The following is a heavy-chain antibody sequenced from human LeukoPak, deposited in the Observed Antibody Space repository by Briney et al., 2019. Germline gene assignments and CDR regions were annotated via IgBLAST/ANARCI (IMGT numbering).Heavy chain of an antibody. CDR3: ARGMQTYNCFDP. CDR1: GFTFDDYA. V-gene: IGHV3-9*01. CDR2: ISWNSGSI. Sequence: GGSLRLSCAASGFTFDDYAMHWVRQAPGKGLEWVSGISWNSGSIGYADSVKGRFTISRDNAKNSLYLQMNSLRAEDTALYYCARGMQTYNCFDPWGQGTLVTVSS. J-gene: IGHJ5*02.